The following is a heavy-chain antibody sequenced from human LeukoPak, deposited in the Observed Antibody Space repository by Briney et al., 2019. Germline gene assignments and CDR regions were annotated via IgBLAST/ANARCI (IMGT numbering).Heavy chain of an antibody. CDR3: ARGDGYDSSGYYDNWFDP. CDR2: INPNSGGT. J-gene: IGHJ5*02. D-gene: IGHD3-22*01. CDR1: GYTFTGYY. V-gene: IGHV1-2*06. Sequence: ASVKVSCKASGYTFTGYYMHWGRQAPGQGLEWMGRINPNSGGTNYAQKFQGRVTMTRDTSISTAYMELSRLRSDDTAVYYCARGDGYDSSGYYDNWFDPWGQGTLVTVSS.